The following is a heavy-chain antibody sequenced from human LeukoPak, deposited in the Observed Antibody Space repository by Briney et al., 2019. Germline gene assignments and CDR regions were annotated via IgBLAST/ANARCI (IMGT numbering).Heavy chain of an antibody. J-gene: IGHJ4*03. CDR3: AAYVGYDFWSCPDGYFDY. CDR1: GYTFTDYY. CDR2: VDLEDGET. V-gene: IGHV1-69-2*01. Sequence: ATVKISCKVSGYTFTDYYMHWVQQAPGKGLEWMGLVDLEDGETIYAEKFQGRVTITADTSTDTAYMELSSLRSEDTVVYYCAAYVGYDFWSCPDGYFDYWGQGTLVTVSS. D-gene: IGHD3-3*01.